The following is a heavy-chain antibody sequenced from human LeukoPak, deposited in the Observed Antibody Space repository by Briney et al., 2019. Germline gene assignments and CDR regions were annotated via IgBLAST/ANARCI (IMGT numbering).Heavy chain of an antibody. D-gene: IGHD6-13*01. J-gene: IGHJ4*02. V-gene: IGHV3-23*01. CDR1: GFTFNNYA. CDR2: ISGSGDTT. Sequence: GGSLRLSCAASGFTFNNYAMSWVRQAPGKGLEWVSSISGSGDTTYYADSVKGRFTMSRDNSKNTLYLQMNSLRAEDTAVYYCAKVRVTDSSSWYSYYLDCWGQGTLDTVSS. CDR3: AKVRVTDSSSWYSYYLDC.